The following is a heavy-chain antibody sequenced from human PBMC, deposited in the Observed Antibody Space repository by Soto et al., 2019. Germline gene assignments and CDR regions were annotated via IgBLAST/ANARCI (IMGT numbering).Heavy chain of an antibody. CDR3: ARAGQQLVYH. J-gene: IGHJ4*02. CDR2: IYHSGST. CDR1: GYSISSGYY. V-gene: IGHV4-38-2*01. D-gene: IGHD6-13*01. Sequence: SETLSLTCAVSGYSISSGYYWGWIRQPPGKGLEWIGSIYHSGSTYYNPSLKSRVTISVDTSKNQFSLKLSSVTAADTAVYYCARAGQQLVYHWGQGTLVTVSS.